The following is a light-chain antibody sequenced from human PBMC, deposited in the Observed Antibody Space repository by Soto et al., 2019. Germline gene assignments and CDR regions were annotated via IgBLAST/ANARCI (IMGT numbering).Light chain of an antibody. CDR3: MQATQFPHT. CDR2: KTS. V-gene: IGKV2-24*01. J-gene: IGKJ2*01. CDR1: QSLLDSDGETY. Sequence: EIVMTQTPLSSPVTLEQPASISCRSSQSLLDSDGETYLSWLQQRPGQPPRLLIYKTSSRFSGVPDRFSGSGAGTDFTLKISRVEVEDLGVYYCMQATQFPHTFGQGTKREI.